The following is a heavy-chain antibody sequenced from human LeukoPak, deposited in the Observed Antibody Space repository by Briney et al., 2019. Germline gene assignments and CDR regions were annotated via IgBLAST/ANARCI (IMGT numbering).Heavy chain of an antibody. CDR1: GASISGFY. Sequence: SSETLSLTCSVSGASISGFYWNWIRQPPGKGLEWIGHIYYSGDTNYSPSLKSRVTMSIDTSKNQFSLKLRSVTAADSAVYYCARGGRGCFPESWYDPWGQGTLVTVSS. J-gene: IGHJ5*02. CDR3: ARGGRGCFPESWYDP. V-gene: IGHV4-59*01. D-gene: IGHD3-16*01. CDR2: IYYSGDT.